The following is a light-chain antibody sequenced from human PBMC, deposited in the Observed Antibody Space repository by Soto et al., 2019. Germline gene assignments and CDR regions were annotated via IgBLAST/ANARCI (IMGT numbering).Light chain of an antibody. CDR1: SSDVGFYNL. V-gene: IGLV2-23*01. Sequence: QSALTQPASVSGSPGQSITISRTGTSSDVGFYNLVSWYHQYPGKAPKLILYAGTKRPSGLSTRFSGSMSGSTASLTISGLQAEDEGNYYCCSYATSDTLLFGGGTKLTVL. J-gene: IGLJ2*01. CDR2: AGT. CDR3: CSYATSDTLL.